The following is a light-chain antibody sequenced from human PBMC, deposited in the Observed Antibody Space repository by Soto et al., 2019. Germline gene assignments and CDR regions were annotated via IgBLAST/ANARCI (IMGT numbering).Light chain of an antibody. V-gene: IGKV4-1*01. CDR1: QSVLYSSNNKNY. Sequence: DIVMTQSPDSLAVSLGERATINCKSSQSVLYSSNNKNYLAWYQQKPGQPPKLLIYWASTRESGVPDRFSGSGSGTDFTLTISRLQAEDVAVYYCQQSYSTPYTFGQGPKLEIK. CDR3: QQSYSTPYT. CDR2: WAS. J-gene: IGKJ2*01.